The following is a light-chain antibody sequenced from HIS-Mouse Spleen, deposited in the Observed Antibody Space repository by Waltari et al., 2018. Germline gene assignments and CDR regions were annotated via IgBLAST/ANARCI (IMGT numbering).Light chain of an antibody. CDR3: SSYTSSSTF. CDR1: SSDVGGYNY. Sequence: QSALTQPASVSGSPGQSITISCTGTSSDVGGYNYVSWYQQHPGKAPKLMIYEVSNRASGVSSRFSGSKSGNTASLTISGLQAEDEADYYCSSYTSSSTFFGTGTKVTVL. V-gene: IGLV2-14*01. J-gene: IGLJ1*01. CDR2: EVS.